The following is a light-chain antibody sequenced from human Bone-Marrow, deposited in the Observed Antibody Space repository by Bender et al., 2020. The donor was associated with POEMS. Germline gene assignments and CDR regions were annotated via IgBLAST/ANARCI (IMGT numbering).Light chain of an antibody. J-gene: IGLJ1*01. Sequence: QSALTQPPSVSGSPGQSVTISCTGISSDVGSYNRISWYQQPPGTAPKLIIYEVTKRPSGVPDRFSGSKSGNTASLTVSGLQAEDEADYYCTSYAGSNTFHVFGTGTKVTVL. CDR2: EVT. V-gene: IGLV2-18*02. CDR3: TSYAGSNTFHV. CDR1: SSDVGSYNR.